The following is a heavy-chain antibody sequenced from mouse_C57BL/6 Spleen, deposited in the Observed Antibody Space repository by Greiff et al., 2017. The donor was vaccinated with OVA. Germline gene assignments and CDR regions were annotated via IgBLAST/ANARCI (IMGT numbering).Heavy chain of an antibody. D-gene: IGHD2-1*01. CDR1: GYTFTSYW. Sequence: VQLQQPGAELVKPGASVKLSCKASGYTFTSYWMQWVKQRPGQGLEWIGEIDPSDSYTNYNQKFKGKATLTVDTSSSTAYMQLSSLTSEDSAVYYCAIYYGNYNYFDDWGQGTTLTVSS. V-gene: IGHV1-50*01. J-gene: IGHJ2*01. CDR2: IDPSDSYT. CDR3: AIYYGNYNYFDD.